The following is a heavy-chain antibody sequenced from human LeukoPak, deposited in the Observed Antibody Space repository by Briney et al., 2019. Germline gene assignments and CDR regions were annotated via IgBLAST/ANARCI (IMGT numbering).Heavy chain of an antibody. CDR2: ISAYNGNT. Sequence: ASVKVSCKASGYTFTSYGISWVRQAPGQGLEWMGWISAYNGNTNYAQKLQGRVTMTTDTSTSTAYMELRSLRSDDTAVYCCARREGRTGPSPIDYWGQGTLVTVSS. D-gene: IGHD5-24*01. CDR3: ARREGRTGPSPIDY. J-gene: IGHJ4*02. V-gene: IGHV1-18*01. CDR1: GYTFTSYG.